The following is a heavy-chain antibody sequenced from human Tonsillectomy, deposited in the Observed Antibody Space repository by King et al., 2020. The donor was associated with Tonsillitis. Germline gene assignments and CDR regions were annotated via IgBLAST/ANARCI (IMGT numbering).Heavy chain of an antibody. CDR3: AKVSSSGKDYYVSSGYYYDCWFDP. D-gene: IGHD3-22*01. CDR1: GFTFSSYA. Sequence: VQLVESGGGLVQPGGSLRLSCAASGFTFSSYAMSWVRQAPGKGLDWVSAISGIGGSTYYAESVQGRFTISIDNSKKTLYLQMNSLRAEDTAVYYCAKVSSSGKDYYVSSGYYYDCWFDPWGQGTLVTVSS. J-gene: IGHJ5*02. CDR2: ISGIGGST. V-gene: IGHV3-23*04.